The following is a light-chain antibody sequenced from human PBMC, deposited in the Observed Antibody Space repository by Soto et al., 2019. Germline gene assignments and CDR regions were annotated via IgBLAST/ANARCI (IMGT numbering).Light chain of an antibody. CDR2: RDI. J-gene: IGLJ1*01. CDR3: HSYDNSLNGYV. Sequence: SVLAQPPSVSGAPGQRDLISCTGISSNIGASYDVHWYQQIPGAAPKLLIYRDIYRPSGIPNRFSGSKSGTSASLAITGLQAEDEADYYCHSYDNSLNGYVFGTGTKVTGL. V-gene: IGLV1-40*01. CDR1: SSNIGASYD.